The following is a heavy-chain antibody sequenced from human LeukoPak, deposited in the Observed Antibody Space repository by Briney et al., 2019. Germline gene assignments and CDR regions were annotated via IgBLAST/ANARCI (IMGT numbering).Heavy chain of an antibody. CDR2: ISYDGSNK. V-gene: IGHV3-30-3*01. Sequence: PGGSLRLSCAASGFTFSSYAMHWVRQAPGKGLEWVAVISYDGSNKYYADSVKGRFTISRDNSKNTLYLQMNGLRAEDTAVYYCARDGSPDDYFDYWGQGTLVTASS. CDR1: GFTFSSYA. CDR3: ARDGSPDDYFDY. J-gene: IGHJ4*02.